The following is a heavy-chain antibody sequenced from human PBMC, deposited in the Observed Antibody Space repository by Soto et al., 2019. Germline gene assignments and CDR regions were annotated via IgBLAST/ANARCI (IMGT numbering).Heavy chain of an antibody. CDR2: ISYDGSNK. Sequence: QVQLVESGGGVVQPGRSLRLSCAASGFTFSSYGMHWVRQAPGKGLEWVAVISYDGSNKYYADSVKGRFTISRDNSKNTLYLQMNSVRAEDTAVYYCAKDHCSSTSCYRYYYYGMDVWGQGTTVTVSS. J-gene: IGHJ6*02. D-gene: IGHD2-2*01. V-gene: IGHV3-30*18. CDR1: GFTFSSYG. CDR3: AKDHCSSTSCYRYYYYGMDV.